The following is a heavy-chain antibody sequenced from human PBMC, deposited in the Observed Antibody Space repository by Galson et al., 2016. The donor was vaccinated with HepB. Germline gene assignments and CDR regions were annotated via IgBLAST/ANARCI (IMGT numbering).Heavy chain of an antibody. D-gene: IGHD2-2*01. J-gene: IGHJ4*02. CDR3: AKGSNRAHPYQFDY. V-gene: IGHV3-23*01. CDR2: ISGSGDST. Sequence: EWVSAISGSGDSTWYADSVKGRFTISRDNSKNTLYLQMNTLRAEDTAVYYCAKGSNRAHPYQFDYWGQGTLVTVSS.